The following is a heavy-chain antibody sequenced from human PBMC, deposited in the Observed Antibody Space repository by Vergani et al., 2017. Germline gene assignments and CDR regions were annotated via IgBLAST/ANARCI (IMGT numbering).Heavy chain of an antibody. CDR1: GFKFSQYG. CDR2: ISYDGSKT. CDR3: ARDVWDCRGISCFLRAGEFYYMDV. V-gene: IGHV3-33*05. Sequence: QVQLVESGGGVVQPGTSLRLSCEASGFKFSQYGMHWVRQGPGKGLEWVAFISYDGSKTQYADSEKGRVTISRDNSKNTVGLEMSSLRVDDTATYYGARDVWDCRGISCFLRAGEFYYMDVWGQGTTVTVSS. D-gene: IGHD3-16*01. J-gene: IGHJ6*03.